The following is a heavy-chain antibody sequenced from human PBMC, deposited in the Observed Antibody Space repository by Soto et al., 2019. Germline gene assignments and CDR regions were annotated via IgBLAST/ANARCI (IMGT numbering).Heavy chain of an antibody. CDR1: GFTFSDYY. CDR3: ARKGYGAPFDY. Sequence: QVQLVESGGGLVKPGGSLRLSCAASGFTFSDYYMSWIRQAPGKGLEWVSYISGSAGTIHYADSVRGRFTISRDNAENSLYLQMNSLRAEDTAVYYCARKGYGAPFDYWVQGILVTVSS. D-gene: IGHD4-17*01. V-gene: IGHV3-11*01. CDR2: ISGSAGTI. J-gene: IGHJ4*02.